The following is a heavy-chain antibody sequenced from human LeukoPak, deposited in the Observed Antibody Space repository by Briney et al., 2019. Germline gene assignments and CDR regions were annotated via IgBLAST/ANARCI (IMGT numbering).Heavy chain of an antibody. CDR2: IYSGGGT. CDR3: ARDSSGPLY. Sequence: GGSLRLSCAASGFIFSNAWMSWVRQAPGKGLEWVSVIYSGGGTYYADSVKGRFTISRDNSKNTLYLQMNSLRAEDTAVYYCARDSSGPLYWGQGTLVTVSS. J-gene: IGHJ4*02. D-gene: IGHD6-19*01. CDR1: GFIFSNAW. V-gene: IGHV3-66*01.